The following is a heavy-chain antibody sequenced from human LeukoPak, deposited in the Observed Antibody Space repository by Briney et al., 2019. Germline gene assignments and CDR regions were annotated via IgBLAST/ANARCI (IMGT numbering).Heavy chain of an antibody. Sequence: GGSLRLSCAVSGFTFRDYWMHWVRQAPGKGLVWVSRLISDGSSASYADSVKGRLTISRDNTKNTLYLEMNSLRAEDTAVYYCVRDSRYCPDVWGQGTTVTVSS. D-gene: IGHD2-15*01. CDR2: LISDGSSA. CDR1: GFTFRDYW. V-gene: IGHV3-74*01. J-gene: IGHJ6*02. CDR3: VRDSRYCPDV.